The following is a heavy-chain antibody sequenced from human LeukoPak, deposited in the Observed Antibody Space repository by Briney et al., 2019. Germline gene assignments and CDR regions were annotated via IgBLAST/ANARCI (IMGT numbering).Heavy chain of an antibody. J-gene: IGHJ3*02. CDR2: ISSSSSYI. D-gene: IGHD4-17*01. V-gene: IGHV3-21*01. Sequence: PGGSLRLSCAASGFTFSSYSMNWVRQAPGRGLEGVSSISSSSSYIYYADSVKGRFTISRDNAKNSLYLQMNSLRAEDTPVYYCAREEGTVTTLLDDAFDIWGQGTMVTVSS. CDR3: AREEGTVTTLLDDAFDI. CDR1: GFTFSSYS.